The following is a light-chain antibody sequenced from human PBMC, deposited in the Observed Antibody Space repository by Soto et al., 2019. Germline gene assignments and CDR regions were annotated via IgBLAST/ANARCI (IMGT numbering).Light chain of an antibody. Sequence: QSVLTQPPSVSGAPGQRVTISCTGSSSNIGAGYDVHWYQQLPGTAPKLLIYGNRNRPPGVPDRFSGSKSGTSASLAITGLRAEDEADYYCQSYDSSLSGWVFGGGTKLTVL. CDR1: SSNIGAGYD. V-gene: IGLV1-40*01. CDR2: GNR. J-gene: IGLJ3*02. CDR3: QSYDSSLSGWV.